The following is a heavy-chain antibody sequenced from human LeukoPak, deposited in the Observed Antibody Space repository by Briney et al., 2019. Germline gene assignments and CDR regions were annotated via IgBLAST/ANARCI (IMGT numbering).Heavy chain of an antibody. D-gene: IGHD6-13*01. J-gene: IGHJ4*03. CDR2: ISAYNGNT. CDR1: GYTFTSYG. CDR3: ARDYSSSWPRRYFDY. Sequence: ASVKVSCKASGYTFTSYGISWVRQAPGQGLEWMGWISAYNGNTNYAQKLQGRVTMTTDTSTSTAYMELSSLRSEDTAVYYCARDYSSSWPRRYFDYWGQGTLVTVSS. V-gene: IGHV1-18*01.